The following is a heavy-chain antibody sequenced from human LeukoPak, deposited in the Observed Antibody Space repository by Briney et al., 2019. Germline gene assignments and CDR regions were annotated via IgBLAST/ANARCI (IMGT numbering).Heavy chain of an antibody. V-gene: IGHV3-23*01. CDR2: IRGNGGST. D-gene: IGHD3-10*01. CDR1: GFTFSTYT. CDR3: AKDFGRNLGGPGY. J-gene: IGHJ4*02. Sequence: GGSLRLSCAASGFTFSTYTMAWVRQAPGGGLEWVSGIRGNGGSTYYADSVKGRFATSRDNSKSTLYLQMNSLRAEDTAVYYCAKDFGRNLGGPGYWGRGTLVIVSS.